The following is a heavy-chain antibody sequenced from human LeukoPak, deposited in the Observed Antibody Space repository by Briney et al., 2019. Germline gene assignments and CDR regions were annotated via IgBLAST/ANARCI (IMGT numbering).Heavy chain of an antibody. CDR2: SHYSGAT. D-gene: IGHD2-21*01. CDR3: ARWGDTVDHLMYAFDM. V-gene: IGHV4-59*01. CDR1: GVSITNYY. J-gene: IGHJ3*02. Sequence: SETLSLTCTVSGVSITNYYWNWMRQSPEKGLEWIGYSHYSGATNYNPSLKSRVTISVDTSKNQFSLNLNSVSAADTAVYYCARWGDTVDHLMYAFDMWGQGTMVTVSS.